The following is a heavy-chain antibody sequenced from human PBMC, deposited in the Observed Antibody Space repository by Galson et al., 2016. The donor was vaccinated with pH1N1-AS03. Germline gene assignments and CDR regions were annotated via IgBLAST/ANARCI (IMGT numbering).Heavy chain of an antibody. Sequence: SLRLSCAAAGFTFSSYAMYWVRQAPGKGLEYVSAISGNGVSTYYANSVKGRFTISRDNAKNTLYLQMGSLRAEDMAVYYCARGPVSYRNYRFPPPDYWGQGTLVTVSS. V-gene: IGHV3-64*01. CDR1: GFTFSSYA. J-gene: IGHJ4*02. CDR2: ISGNGVST. CDR3: ARGPVSYRNYRFPPPDY. D-gene: IGHD4-11*01.